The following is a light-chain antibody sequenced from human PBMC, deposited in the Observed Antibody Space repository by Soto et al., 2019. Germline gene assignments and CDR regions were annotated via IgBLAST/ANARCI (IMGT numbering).Light chain of an antibody. V-gene: IGLV2-14*01. CDR1: SSDVGGYNY. Sequence: QYALTQPASVSGSPGQSITISCTGNSSDVGGYNYVSWYQQHPGKATKLMIYDVSNRPSGLSNRFSGSKSANTASLTISGLQAEDEADYYCSSYTGSSTYVVFGGGTKVTVL. J-gene: IGLJ2*01. CDR2: DVS. CDR3: SSYTGSSTYVV.